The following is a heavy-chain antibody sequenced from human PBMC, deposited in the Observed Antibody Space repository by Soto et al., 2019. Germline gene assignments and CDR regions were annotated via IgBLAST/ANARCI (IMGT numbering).Heavy chain of an antibody. D-gene: IGHD3-22*01. Sequence: ASVKVSCKACGYTFTSYAMHWVRQAPGQRLEWMGWINAGNGNTKYSQKFQGRVTITRDTSASTAYMELSSLRSEDTAVYYCARDPSSGYPLYYFDYWGQGTLVTVSS. J-gene: IGHJ4*02. V-gene: IGHV1-3*01. CDR3: ARDPSSGYPLYYFDY. CDR2: INAGNGNT. CDR1: GYTFTSYA.